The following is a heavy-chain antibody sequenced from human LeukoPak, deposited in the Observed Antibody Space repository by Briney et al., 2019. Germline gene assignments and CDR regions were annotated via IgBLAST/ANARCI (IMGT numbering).Heavy chain of an antibody. CDR1: GFSFRDYW. J-gene: IGHJ4*02. CDR3: VTSWVRQQRDF. V-gene: IGHV3-7*01. Sequence: GGSLRLSCAASGFSFRDYWMSWVRQAPGKGLEWVADIEPDGSGKTYVDSVKGRFTISRDNAQQSLYLQMDTLTAEDTAVYYCVTSWVRQQRDFWGQGTLVTVSS. CDR2: IEPDGSGK. D-gene: IGHD3-10*01.